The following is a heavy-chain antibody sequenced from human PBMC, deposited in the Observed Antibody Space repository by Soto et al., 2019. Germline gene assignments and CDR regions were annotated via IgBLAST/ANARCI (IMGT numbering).Heavy chain of an antibody. J-gene: IGHJ5*02. Sequence: SETLSHTCAVSDVSSSSNNWLIWVRQPPGKGLEWIGEIYHSGITNYNPSLKSRVTISVDKSKNQLSLKLNSVTAADTAIYYCARARNYDILTGYQNWFGPWGQGTLVTVS. D-gene: IGHD3-9*01. CDR3: ARARNYDILTGYQNWFGP. CDR2: IYHSGIT. CDR1: DVSSSSNNW. V-gene: IGHV4-4*02.